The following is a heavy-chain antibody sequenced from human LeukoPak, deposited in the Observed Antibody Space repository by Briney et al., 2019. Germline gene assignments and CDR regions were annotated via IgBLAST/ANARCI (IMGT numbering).Heavy chain of an antibody. CDR1: GGTFSSYA. Sequence: SVKVSCKASGGTFSSYAISWVRQAPGQGLEWMGGIIPIFGTANYAQKFQGRVTITADKSTSTAYMELSSLRSEDTAVYYCARDGGSPMAVGYYYYYGMDVWGQGTTVTVSS. J-gene: IGHJ6*02. CDR2: IIPIFGTA. V-gene: IGHV1-69*06. CDR3: ARDGGSPMAVGYYYYYGMDV. D-gene: IGHD3-16*01.